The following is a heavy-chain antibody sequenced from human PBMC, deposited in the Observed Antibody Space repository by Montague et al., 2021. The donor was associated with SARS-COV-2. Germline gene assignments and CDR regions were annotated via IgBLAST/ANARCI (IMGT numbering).Heavy chain of an antibody. Sequence: SETLSLTCAVYGGSFSSYYYAWVRQSPTKGLEWIGEIHHSGKPTYKPSFRRRVAISVDTSKNQFSLNLRSVTAADAAVYYCARGGRRKVRWGPGRGSEIDTYFALDVWGQGTTVIISS. J-gene: IGHJ6*01. V-gene: IGHV4-34*01. CDR2: IHHSGKP. CDR1: GGSFSSYY. D-gene: IGHD2-15*01. CDR3: ARGGRRKVRWGPGRGSEIDTYFALDV.